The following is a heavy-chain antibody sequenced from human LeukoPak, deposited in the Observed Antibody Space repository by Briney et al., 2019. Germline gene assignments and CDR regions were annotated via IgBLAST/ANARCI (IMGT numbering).Heavy chain of an antibody. CDR2: IGGSGGSR. CDR1: GFNFRNYA. Sequence: GGSLRLSCAASGFNFRNYAMSWVRQAPGKGLEWVSGIGGSGGSRYSADSVKGRFTISRDNAKNSLYLQMNSLRAEDTAVYYCARGAGGWEEGYFDYWGQGTLVTVSS. V-gene: IGHV3-23*01. CDR3: ARGAGGWEEGYFDY. J-gene: IGHJ4*02. D-gene: IGHD6-19*01.